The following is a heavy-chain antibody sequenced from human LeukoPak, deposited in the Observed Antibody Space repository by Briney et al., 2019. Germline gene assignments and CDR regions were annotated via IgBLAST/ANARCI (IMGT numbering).Heavy chain of an antibody. CDR2: ISAYNGNT. CDR3: ARDFVTLVVPLDAFDI. CDR1: GYTFTSYG. J-gene: IGHJ3*02. V-gene: IGHV1-18*01. Sequence: ASVKVSCKASGYTFTSYGISWVRQAPGQGLEWMGWISAYNGNTNYAQKLQGRVTMTTDTSTSTAYMELRSLRSDDTAVYYCARDFVTLVVPLDAFDIWGQGTMVTVSS. D-gene: IGHD2-2*01.